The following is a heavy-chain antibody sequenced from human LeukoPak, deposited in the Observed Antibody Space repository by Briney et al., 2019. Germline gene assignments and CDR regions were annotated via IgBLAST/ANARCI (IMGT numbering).Heavy chain of an antibody. CDR3: ARMGTLNWFDP. Sequence: GGSLRLSCAASGFTFSSYSMNWVCQAPGKGLEWVSSISSSSSYIYYADSVKGRFTISRDNAKNSLYLQMNSLRAEDTAVYYCARMGTLNWFDPWGQGTLVTVSS. CDR2: ISSSSSYI. D-gene: IGHD7-27*01. J-gene: IGHJ5*02. CDR1: GFTFSSYS. V-gene: IGHV3-21*01.